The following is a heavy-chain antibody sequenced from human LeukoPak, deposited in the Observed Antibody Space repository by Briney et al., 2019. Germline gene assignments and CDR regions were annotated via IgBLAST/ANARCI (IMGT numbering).Heavy chain of an antibody. CDR3: ARESNSDGYISEDETYFDY. V-gene: IGHV4-31*03. CDR2: IYYSGST. D-gene: IGHD5-24*01. J-gene: IGHJ4*02. CDR1: GGSISSGGYY. Sequence: KASETLSLTCTVSGGSISSGGYYWSWIRQHPGKGLEWIGYIYYSGSTYYNPSLKSRVTISVDTSKNQFSLKLSSVTAADTAVYYCARESNSDGYISEDETYFDYWGQGTLVTVSS.